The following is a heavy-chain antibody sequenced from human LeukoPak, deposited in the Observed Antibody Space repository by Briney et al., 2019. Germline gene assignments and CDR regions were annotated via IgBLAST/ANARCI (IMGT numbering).Heavy chain of an antibody. CDR1: GFTFSSYA. J-gene: IGHJ6*02. CDR2: ISGSGGST. Sequence: GGSLRLSCAASGFTFSSYAMSWVRQAPGKGLEWGSAISGSGGSTYYADSVKGRFTISRDNSKNTLYLQMNSLRAEDTAVYYCASHDYYDSSGYYYAYYYYGMDVWGQGTTVTVSS. D-gene: IGHD3-22*01. CDR3: ASHDYYDSSGYYYAYYYYGMDV. V-gene: IGHV3-23*01.